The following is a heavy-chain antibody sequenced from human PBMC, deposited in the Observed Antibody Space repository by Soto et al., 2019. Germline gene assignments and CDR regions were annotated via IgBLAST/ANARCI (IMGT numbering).Heavy chain of an antibody. CDR1: GYTFISYY. V-gene: IGHV1-46*01. CDR3: AVGSFDY. J-gene: IGHJ4*02. CDR2: INPSGGST. Sequence: QVQLVQSGAEVKKPGASVKVSCKASGYTFISYYMHWVRQAPGQGLEWMGIINPSGGSTSYAQKFQGRMTVTMDTSTSTVYMDLRRLRSEDTAVYYCAVGSFDYWGQGTLVTVPS.